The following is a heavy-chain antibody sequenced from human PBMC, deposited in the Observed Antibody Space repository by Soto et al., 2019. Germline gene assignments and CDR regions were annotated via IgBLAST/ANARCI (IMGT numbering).Heavy chain of an antibody. CDR1: GFTFANHW. J-gene: IGHJ4*02. V-gene: IGHV3-74*01. CDR3: ATAEVDY. Sequence: GVLRLSCAVSGFTFANHWMHWVRQAPGKGLEWVSRMNSDGSTTDYADSVKGRLTVSRDNAKNTLYLQMNSLRAEDTAVYYCATAEVDYWGPGTLVTVSS. CDR2: MNSDGSTT.